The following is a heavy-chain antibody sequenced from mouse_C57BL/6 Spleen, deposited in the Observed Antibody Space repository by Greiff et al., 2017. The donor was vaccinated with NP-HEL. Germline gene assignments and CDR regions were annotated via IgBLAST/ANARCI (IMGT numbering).Heavy chain of an antibody. V-gene: IGHV1-82*01. D-gene: IGHD2-2*01. CDR1: GYAFSSSW. J-gene: IGHJ3*01. Sequence: QVQLQQSGPELVKPGASVKISCKASGYAFSSSWMNWVKQRPGKGLEWIGRIYPGDGDTNYNGKFKGKATLTADKSSSTAYMQLSSLTSEDSAVYFCARWEGYDGGFAYWGQGTLVTVSA. CDR3: ARWEGYDGGFAY. CDR2: IYPGDGDT.